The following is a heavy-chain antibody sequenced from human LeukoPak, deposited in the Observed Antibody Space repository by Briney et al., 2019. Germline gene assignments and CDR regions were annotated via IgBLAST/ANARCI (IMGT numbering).Heavy chain of an antibody. CDR2: IWYDGSNK. CDR3: AREALRFLEWPDAFDI. D-gene: IGHD3-3*01. V-gene: IGHV3-33*01. Sequence: PGGSLRLSCAASGFTFSSYGMHWVRQAPGKGLEWVAVIWYDGSNKYYADSVKGRFTISRDNSKNTLYLQMNSLRAEDTAVYYCAREALRFLEWPDAFDIWGQGTMVTVSS. CDR1: GFTFSSYG. J-gene: IGHJ3*02.